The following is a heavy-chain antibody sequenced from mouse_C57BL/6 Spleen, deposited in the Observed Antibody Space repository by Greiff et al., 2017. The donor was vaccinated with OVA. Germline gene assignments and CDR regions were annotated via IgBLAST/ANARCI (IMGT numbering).Heavy chain of an antibody. Sequence: VQLQESGAELVKPGASVKMSCKASGYTFTTYPIEWMKQNHGKSLEWIGNFHPYNDDTKYNEKFKGKATLTVEKSSSTVYLELSRLTSDDSAVYYCAGSEYYGSRRWCFDVWGTGTTVTVSS. CDR1: GYTFTTYP. D-gene: IGHD1-1*01. J-gene: IGHJ1*03. CDR2: FHPYNDDT. V-gene: IGHV1-47*01. CDR3: AGSEYYGSRRWCFDV.